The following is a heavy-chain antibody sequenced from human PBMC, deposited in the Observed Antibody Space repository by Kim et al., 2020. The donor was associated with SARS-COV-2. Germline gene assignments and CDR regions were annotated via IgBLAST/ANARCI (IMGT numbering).Heavy chain of an antibody. CDR2: IDPSDSYT. D-gene: IGHD5-12*01. J-gene: IGHJ4*02. CDR1: GYSFTSYW. V-gene: IGHV5-10-1*01. Sequence: GESLKISCQGSGYSFTSYWISWVRQMPGKGLEWMGRIDPSDSYTNYSPSFQGHVTISADKSISTAYLQWSSLKASDTAMYYCARQNIVGTTPDYWGQGTLVTVSS. CDR3: ARQNIVGTTPDY.